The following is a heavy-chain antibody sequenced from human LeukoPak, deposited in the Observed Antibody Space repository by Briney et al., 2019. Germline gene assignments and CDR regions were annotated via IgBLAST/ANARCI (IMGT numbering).Heavy chain of an antibody. V-gene: IGHV4-34*01. D-gene: IGHD6-13*01. CDR2: INHSGST. CDR3: ARWGRVAAAAFDP. Sequence: SETLSLTCAVYGGSFSGYYWSWIRQPPGKGLEWIGEINHSGSTNYNPSLKSRVTISVDTSKNQFSLKLSSVTAADTAVYYCARWGRVAAAAFDPWGQGTLATVSS. J-gene: IGHJ5*02. CDR1: GGSFSGYY.